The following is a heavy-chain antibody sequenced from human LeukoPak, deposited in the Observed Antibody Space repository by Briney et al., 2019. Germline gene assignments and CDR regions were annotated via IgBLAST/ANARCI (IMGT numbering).Heavy chain of an antibody. CDR2: ISGSGGST. CDR1: GFTFSTYW. D-gene: IGHD5-12*01. V-gene: IGHV3-23*01. Sequence: PGGSLRLSCAASGFTFSTYWMHWVRHAPGKGLEWVSAISGSGGSTYYADSVKGRFTISRDNSKNTLYLQMNSLRAEDTAVYYCAKDYGGYDYGGYYYYGMDVWGQGTTVTVSS. CDR3: AKDYGGYDYGGYYYYGMDV. J-gene: IGHJ6*02.